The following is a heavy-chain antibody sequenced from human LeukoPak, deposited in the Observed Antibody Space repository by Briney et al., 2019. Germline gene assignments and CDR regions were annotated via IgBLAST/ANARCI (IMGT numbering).Heavy chain of an antibody. V-gene: IGHV1/OR15-1*04. J-gene: IGHJ5*02. CDR2: INPNSGGT. D-gene: IGHD3-22*01. CDR3: ASGGYYDSSGYQQS. Sequence: ASVKVSCKASGYIFTDYYMHWVRQAPGQELGWMGRINPNSGGTNYAHKFQGRVTMTRDTSISTAYMELSSLRSEDTAVYYCASGGYYDSSGYQQSWGQGTLVTVSS. CDR1: GYIFTDYY.